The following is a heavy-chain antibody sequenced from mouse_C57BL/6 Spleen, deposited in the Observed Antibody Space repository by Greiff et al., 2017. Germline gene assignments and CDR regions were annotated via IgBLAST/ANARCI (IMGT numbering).Heavy chain of an antibody. CDR3: TTDELGRRYFDY. CDR1: GFNIKDYY. J-gene: IGHJ2*01. D-gene: IGHD4-1*01. Sequence: EVQGVESGAELVRPGASVKLSCTASGFNIKDYYMHWVKQRPEQGLEWIGRIDPEDGDTEYAPKFQGKATMTADTSSTTAYLQLSSLTSEDTAVYYCTTDELGRRYFDYWGQGTTLTVSS. CDR2: IDPEDGDT. V-gene: IGHV14-1*01.